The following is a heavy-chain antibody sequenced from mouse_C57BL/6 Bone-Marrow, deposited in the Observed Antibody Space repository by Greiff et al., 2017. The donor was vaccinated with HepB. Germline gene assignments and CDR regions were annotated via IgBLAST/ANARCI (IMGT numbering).Heavy chain of an antibody. CDR2: IDPSDSYT. CDR3: ARVGVITTASPSTPFAY. Sequence: QVQLKQPGAELVRPGTSVKLSCKASGYTFTSYWMHWVKQRPGQGLEWIGVIDPSDSYTNYNQKFKGKATLTVDTSSSTAYMQLSSLTSEDSAVYYCARVGVITTASPSTPFAYWGQGTLVTVSA. CDR1: GYTFTSYW. J-gene: IGHJ3*01. D-gene: IGHD1-2*01. V-gene: IGHV1-59*01.